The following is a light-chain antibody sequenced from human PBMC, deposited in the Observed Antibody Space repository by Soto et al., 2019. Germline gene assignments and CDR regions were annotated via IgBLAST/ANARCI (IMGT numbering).Light chain of an antibody. J-gene: IGKJ1*01. CDR3: QHYNNWPTWT. Sequence: EIVLTQSPGTLSLSPGERATLSCRASQSVSSSYLAWYQQKPGQAPRLLIYGASIRATGIPARFSGSGSGTEFTLTISSLQSEDFAVYYCQHYNNWPTWTFGPGTNVEI. CDR2: GAS. CDR1: QSVSSSY. V-gene: IGKV3-15*01.